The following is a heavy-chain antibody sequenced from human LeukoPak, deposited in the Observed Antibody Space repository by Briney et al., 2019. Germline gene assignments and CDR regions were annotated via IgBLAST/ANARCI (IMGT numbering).Heavy chain of an antibody. V-gene: IGHV3-7*01. J-gene: IGHJ4*02. CDR2: IKQDGSEK. D-gene: IGHD5-18*01. CDR3: ERYSYGYYDY. CDR1: GFTFSSYW. Sequence: GGSLRLSCAASGFTFSSYWMSWVRQAPGKGLEWVANIKQDGSEKYYVDSVKGRFTISRDNAKNSLYLQMNGLRAEDTAVYYRERYSYGYYDYWGQGTLVTVSS.